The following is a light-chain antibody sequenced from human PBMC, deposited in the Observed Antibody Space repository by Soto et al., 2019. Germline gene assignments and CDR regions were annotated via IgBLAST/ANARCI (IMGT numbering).Light chain of an antibody. V-gene: IGLV4-69*01. Sequence: QSVLTQSPSASASLGASVKLTCTLSSGNSSYAIAWHQQRPEKGPRYLMKLNSDGSHSKGDGIPDRFSGSSSGAERYLTISSLQSVDEADYYCQTWVTGIQVFGGGTKLTVL. J-gene: IGLJ2*01. CDR3: QTWVTGIQV. CDR1: SGNSSYA. CDR2: LNSDGSH.